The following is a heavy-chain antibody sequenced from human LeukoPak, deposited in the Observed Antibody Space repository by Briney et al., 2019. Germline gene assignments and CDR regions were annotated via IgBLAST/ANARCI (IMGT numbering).Heavy chain of an antibody. J-gene: IGHJ4*02. CDR2: ISYDGSNK. CDR1: GFTFSSYG. D-gene: IGHD2-21*02. Sequence: PGGSLRLSCAASGFTFSSYGMHWVRQAPGKGLEWVAVISYDGSNKYYADSVKGRFTISRDNSKNTLYLQMNSLRAEDTAVYYCAKSPVVSGIVVVTPPEWGQGTLVTVSS. CDR3: AKSPVVSGIVVVTPPE. V-gene: IGHV3-30*18.